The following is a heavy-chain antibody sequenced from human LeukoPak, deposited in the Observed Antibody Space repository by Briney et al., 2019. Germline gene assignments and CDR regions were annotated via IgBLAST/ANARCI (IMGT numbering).Heavy chain of an antibody. D-gene: IGHD3-22*01. J-gene: IGHJ6*02. CDR3: ASTRSGYYYTRYYYGMDV. CDR1: GFTVSSNY. CDR2: IYSGGST. V-gene: IGHV3-66*02. Sequence: GGSLRLSCAASGFTVSSNYMSWVRQAPGKGLEWVSVIYSGGSTYCADSVKGRFTISRDNSKNTLYLQMNSLRAEDTAVYYCASTRSGYYYTRYYYGMDVWGQGTTVTVSS.